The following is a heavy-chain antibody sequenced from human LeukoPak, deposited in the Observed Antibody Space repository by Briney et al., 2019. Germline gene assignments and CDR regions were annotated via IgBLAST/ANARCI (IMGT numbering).Heavy chain of an antibody. V-gene: IGHV4-4*07. CDR1: GASVSTYY. D-gene: IGHD4/OR15-4a*01. J-gene: IGHJ4*02. CDR3: ARDYGGNYHFDY. CDR2: IYASGNT. Sequence: SETLSLTCTVSGASVSTYYRGWLRQPAGKGLEWIGRIYASGNTNYNPSLKSRVTISRDTSKSQFSLRLTSVTAADTAVYYCARDYGGNYHFDYWGQGTLVTVSS.